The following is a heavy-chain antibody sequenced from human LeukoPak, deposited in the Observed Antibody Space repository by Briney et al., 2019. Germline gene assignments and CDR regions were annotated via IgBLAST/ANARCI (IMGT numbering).Heavy chain of an antibody. Sequence: ASVKVSCKASGGTFSSYAISWVRQAPGQGLEWMGVIIPIFGTANYAQKFQGRVTITADESTSTAYMELSSLRSEDTAVYYCASRGYSYGYSFDYWGQGTLVTVSS. V-gene: IGHV1-69*13. CDR1: GGTFSSYA. J-gene: IGHJ4*02. CDR2: IIPIFGTA. CDR3: ASRGYSYGYSFDY. D-gene: IGHD5-18*01.